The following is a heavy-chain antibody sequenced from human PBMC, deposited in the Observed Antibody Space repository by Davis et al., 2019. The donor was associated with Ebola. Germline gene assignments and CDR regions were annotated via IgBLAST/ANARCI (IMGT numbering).Heavy chain of an antibody. CDR3: ARETPDIVLMVEYNWFDP. V-gene: IGHV3-73*01. Sequence: GESLKISCAASGFTFSGSAMHWVRQASGKGLEWVGRIRSKANSYATAYAASVKGRFTISRDNAKNSLYLQMNSLRDEDTAMYYCARETPDIVLMVEYNWFDPWGQGTLVSVSS. CDR2: IRSKANSYAT. J-gene: IGHJ5*02. CDR1: GFTFSGSA. D-gene: IGHD2-8*01.